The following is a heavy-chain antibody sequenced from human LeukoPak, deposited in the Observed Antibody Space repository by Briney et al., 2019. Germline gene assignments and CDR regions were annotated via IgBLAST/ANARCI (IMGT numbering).Heavy chain of an antibody. CDR2: IYYSGST. J-gene: IGHJ4*02. CDR3: ARGGGYDSLNFDY. CDR1: GGSISSYY. Sequence: SETLSLTCTVSGGSISSYYWSWIRQPPGEGLEWIGYIYYSGSTNYNPSLKSRVTISVDTSKNQFSLKLSSVTAADTAVYYCARGGGYDSLNFDYWGQGTLVTVSS. D-gene: IGHD5-12*01. V-gene: IGHV4-59*01.